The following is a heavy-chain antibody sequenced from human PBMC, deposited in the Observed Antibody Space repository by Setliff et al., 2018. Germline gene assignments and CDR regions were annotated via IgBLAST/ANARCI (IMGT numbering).Heavy chain of an antibody. J-gene: IGHJ6*03. CDR1: GYTFSTYA. CDR2: INTNTGNP. V-gene: IGHV7-4-1*02. D-gene: IGHD3-10*01. Sequence: ASVKVSCKGSGYTFSTYAIIWMRQAPGQGLEWMGWINTNTGNPSYAQGFTGRFVFSLDTSVSTAYLQTSSLKAEDTAIYYCARGSRFGTIVYRGDYYLDVWGKGTTVTVSS. CDR3: ARGSRFGTIVYRGDYYLDV.